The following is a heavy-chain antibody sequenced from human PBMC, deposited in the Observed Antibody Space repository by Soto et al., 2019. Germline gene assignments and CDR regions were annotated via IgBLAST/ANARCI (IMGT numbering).Heavy chain of an antibody. CDR2: IKQDGNEK. D-gene: IGHD5-12*01. CDR3: AGAPGWLIEN. CDR1: GFTFSTYW. J-gene: IGHJ4*02. V-gene: IGHV3-7*04. Sequence: EVQRVDSGGGLVQPGGSLRLSCAASGFTFSTYWMFWVRQAPGKGLEWVATIKQDGNEKLYVDSVKGRFTISRDNAKNSLHLQMNSLRVEDTAVYFCAGAPGWLIENWGQGTLVTVSS.